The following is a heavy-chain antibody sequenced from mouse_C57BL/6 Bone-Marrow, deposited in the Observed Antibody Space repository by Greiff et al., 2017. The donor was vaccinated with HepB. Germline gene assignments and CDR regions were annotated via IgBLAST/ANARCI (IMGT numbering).Heavy chain of an antibody. Sequence: VQLQQSGAELVKPGASVKMSCKASGYTFTSYWITWVKQRPGQGLEWIGDIYPGSGSTNYNEKFKSKATLTVDTSSSTAYMQLSSLTSEDSAVYYCARGWLRRRTWFAYWGQGTRVTVSA. J-gene: IGHJ3*01. CDR1: GYTFTSYW. V-gene: IGHV1-55*01. CDR2: IYPGSGST. D-gene: IGHD2-2*01. CDR3: ARGWLRRRTWFAY.